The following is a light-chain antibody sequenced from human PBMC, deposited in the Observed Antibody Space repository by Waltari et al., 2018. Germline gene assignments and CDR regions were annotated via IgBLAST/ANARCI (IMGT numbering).Light chain of an antibody. CDR2: KDG. CDR3: QSADSSGTPVI. V-gene: IGLV3-25*03. Sequence: SFELTQPPSVSVSPGQTASITCSGNTLPKQYAYWYEQKPGQAPVLIMYKDGEMPLGIPERFSGSSSGKTVTLTISGVQAEDEADYYCQSADSSGTPVIFGGGTKLTVL. CDR1: TLPKQY. J-gene: IGLJ2*01.